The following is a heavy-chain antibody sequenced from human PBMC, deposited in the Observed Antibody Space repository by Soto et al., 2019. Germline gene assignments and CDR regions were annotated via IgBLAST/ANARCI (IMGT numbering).Heavy chain of an antibody. CDR3: AKSLSTAVNYGLDV. V-gene: IGHV3-23*01. D-gene: IGHD2-2*01. CDR2: ISDDGDST. CDR1: GFTFSDNA. J-gene: IGHJ6*02. Sequence: GGSLRLSCGASGFTFSDNAMTWVRQAPGKGLEWVSSISDDGDSTYYADSVKGRFAVSRDNSKNTLFLHMNSLGAEDTAVYYCAKSLSTAVNYGLDVWGQGTSVTVYS.